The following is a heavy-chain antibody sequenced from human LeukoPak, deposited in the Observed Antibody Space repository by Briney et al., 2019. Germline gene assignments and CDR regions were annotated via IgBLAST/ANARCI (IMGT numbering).Heavy chain of an antibody. D-gene: IGHD5-18*01. CDR1: GYTFTGYY. Sequence: ASVKVSCKASGYTFTGYYMHWVRQAPGQGLEWMGWINPNSGGTNYAQKFQGRVTMTRDTSISTAYMELSRLRSDDTAVYYCAREGGYSYGYHAFDIWGQGTMVTVSS. CDR3: AREGGYSYGYHAFDI. CDR2: INPNSGGT. V-gene: IGHV1-2*02. J-gene: IGHJ3*02.